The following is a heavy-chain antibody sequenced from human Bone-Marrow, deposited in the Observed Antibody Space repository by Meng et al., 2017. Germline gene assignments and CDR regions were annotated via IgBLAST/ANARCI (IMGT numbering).Heavy chain of an antibody. CDR1: GGSFSGYY. V-gene: IGHV4-34*01. J-gene: IGHJ2*01. D-gene: IGHD4-17*01. CDR3: ARGRVTTVTTPNWYFDL. CDR2: INHSGST. Sequence: QVPLKQWGAGLLKPSETLSLTCAVYGGSFSGYYWSWIRQPPGKGLEWIGEINHSGSTNYNPSLKSRVTISVDTSKNQFSLKLSSVTAADTAVYYCARGRVTTVTTPNWYFDLWGRGTLVTVSS.